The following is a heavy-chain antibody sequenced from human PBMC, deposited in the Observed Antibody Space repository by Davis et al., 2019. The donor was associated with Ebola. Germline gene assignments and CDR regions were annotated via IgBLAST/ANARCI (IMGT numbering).Heavy chain of an antibody. CDR1: GFTFSSYW. V-gene: IGHV3-74*01. D-gene: IGHD3-3*01. CDR2: INSDGSST. Sequence: GESLKISCAASGFTFSSYWMHWVRQAPGKGLVWVSRINSDGSSTSYADSVKGRFTISRDNAENTLYLQMNSLRAEDTAVYYCARDYYDFWSGYIDAFDIWGQGTMVTVSS. J-gene: IGHJ3*02. CDR3: ARDYYDFWSGYIDAFDI.